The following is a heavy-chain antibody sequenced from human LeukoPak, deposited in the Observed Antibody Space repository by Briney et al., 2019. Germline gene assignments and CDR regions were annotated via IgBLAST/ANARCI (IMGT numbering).Heavy chain of an antibody. CDR3: ARSYSTSHFYFDF. Sequence: PSETLSLTCTASGGSISSLYWSWIRQPPGKGLEWVGYMYYSGSTNYNPSHKSRVPISVDTSKNPFSLKLSSVTAADTAVYYCARSYSTSHFYFDFWGQGALVTVSS. CDR2: MYYSGST. CDR1: GGSISSLY. J-gene: IGHJ4*02. D-gene: IGHD2-2*01. V-gene: IGHV4-59*11.